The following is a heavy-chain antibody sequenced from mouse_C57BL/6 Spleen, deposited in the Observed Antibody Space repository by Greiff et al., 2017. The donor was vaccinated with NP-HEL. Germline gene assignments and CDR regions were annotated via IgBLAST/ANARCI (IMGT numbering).Heavy chain of an antibody. CDR1: GYTFTDYY. CDR2: INPNNGGT. CDR3: AREYGSSYAYAMDY. Sequence: EVQLQQSGPELVKPGASVKISCKASGYTFTDYYMNWVKQSHGKSLEWIGDINPNNGGTSYNQKFKGKATLTVDKSSSTAYMELRSLTSEDSAVYYCAREYGSSYAYAMDYWGQGTSVTVSS. V-gene: IGHV1-26*01. D-gene: IGHD1-1*01. J-gene: IGHJ4*01.